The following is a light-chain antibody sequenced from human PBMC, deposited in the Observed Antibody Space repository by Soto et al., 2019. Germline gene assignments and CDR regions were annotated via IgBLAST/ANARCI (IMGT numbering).Light chain of an antibody. V-gene: IGKV3-20*01. CDR2: GAS. Sequence: EVVLTQSPGTLSLSPGERATLSCRGSETVTSDYLAWYQQKPGQAPRLLFYGASRRAAGIPDRFSGSGSGTAFTLIISRLEPEDFVVYYCHQYGSSPWTFGQGTKVEIK. J-gene: IGKJ1*01. CDR1: ETVTSDY. CDR3: HQYGSSPWT.